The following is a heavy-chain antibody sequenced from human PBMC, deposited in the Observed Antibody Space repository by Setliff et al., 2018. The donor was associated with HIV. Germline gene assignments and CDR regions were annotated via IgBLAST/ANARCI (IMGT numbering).Heavy chain of an antibody. CDR1: GYTFTGHF. CDR3: ARDTAIGWYGGSKMSDF. Sequence: ASVKVSCKTAGYTFTGHFIHWMRQAPGQGLEWMGWINPNSGATDYAWRFEDRVTMTSDTSIRTAYMELSSLRSDDTAVYYCARDTAIGWYGGSKMSDFWGQGTLVTVSS. CDR2: INPNSGAT. J-gene: IGHJ4*02. D-gene: IGHD3-10*01. V-gene: IGHV1-2*02.